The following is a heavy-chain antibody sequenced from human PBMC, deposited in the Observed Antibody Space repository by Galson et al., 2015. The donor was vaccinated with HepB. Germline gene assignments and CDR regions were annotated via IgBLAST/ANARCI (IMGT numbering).Heavy chain of an antibody. CDR1: GFSFSIHG. CDR3: AKDDSGGVEVAGLGEPPAPDY. V-gene: IGHV3-23*01. CDR2: VSASGNST. D-gene: IGHD6-19*01. J-gene: IGHJ4*02. Sequence: SLRLSCAASGFSFSIHGMSWVRQPPGRGLEWVSTVSASGNSTYYADSVKGRFTISRDNSKNILFLQMNSLRAEDTAIYYCAKDDSGGVEVAGLGEPPAPDYWGQGTLVTVTS.